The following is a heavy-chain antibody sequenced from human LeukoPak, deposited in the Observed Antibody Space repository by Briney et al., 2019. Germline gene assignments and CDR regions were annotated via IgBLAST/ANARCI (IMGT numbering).Heavy chain of an antibody. CDR3: AREGDGSNSGFAY. J-gene: IGHJ4*02. Sequence: GGSLILSCAVSGFRFSGYNMNWVRQAPGKGLEWIAYISSTTVIYYADSVEGRFTVSRDNAHDSLYLQMSSLTLDDTAVYFCAREGDGSNSGFAYWGQGTLVTVSS. CDR1: GFRFSGYN. D-gene: IGHD4-11*01. CDR2: ISSTTVI. V-gene: IGHV3-69-1*01.